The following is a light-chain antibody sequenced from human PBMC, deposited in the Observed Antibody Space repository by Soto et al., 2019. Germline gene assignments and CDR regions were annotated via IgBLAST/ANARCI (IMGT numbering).Light chain of an antibody. CDR2: AAS. V-gene: IGKV1-8*01. J-gene: IGKJ1*01. CDR3: QHYYSDPPT. CDR1: QGISSY. Sequence: IRMTQSPSSISASTGDRVTITCRASQGISSYLAWYQQKPGKAPKLLIYAASTLQSGVPSRFSGSGSGTDFTLTISCLQSEDLATYYCQHYYSDPPTFGQGTRWIS.